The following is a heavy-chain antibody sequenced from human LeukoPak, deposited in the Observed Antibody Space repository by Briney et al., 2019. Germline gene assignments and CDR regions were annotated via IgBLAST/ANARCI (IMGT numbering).Heavy chain of an antibody. Sequence: GGSLRLSCAASGFIFSNCAMNWVRQAPGKGLEWVSAISGSGRNTLYVDSVKGRFTISRDNAKNTLYLQMNSLSVDDTAVYYCARDGGQNAFDIWGQGTMVTVSS. V-gene: IGHV3-23*01. D-gene: IGHD3-16*01. CDR3: ARDGGQNAFDI. J-gene: IGHJ3*02. CDR2: ISGSGRNT. CDR1: GFIFSNCA.